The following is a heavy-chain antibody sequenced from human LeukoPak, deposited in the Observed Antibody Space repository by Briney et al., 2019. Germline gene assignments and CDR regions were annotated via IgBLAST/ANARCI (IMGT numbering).Heavy chain of an antibody. J-gene: IGHJ4*02. Sequence: PSETLSLTCTVSGGSISSSSYYWGWIRQPPGKGLEWNGSIYYSGSTYYNPSLKSRVTISVDTSKNQFSLKLSSVTAADTAVYYCARTGGGYVVVPAAIAYWGQGTLVTVSS. D-gene: IGHD2-2*01. V-gene: IGHV4-39*01. CDR2: IYYSGST. CDR3: ARTGGGYVVVPAAIAY. CDR1: GGSISSSSYY.